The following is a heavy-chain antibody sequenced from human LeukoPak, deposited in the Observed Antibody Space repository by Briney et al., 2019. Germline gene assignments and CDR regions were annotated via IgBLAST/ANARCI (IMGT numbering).Heavy chain of an antibody. Sequence: ASVKVSCKASGYTFTDYYMHWVQQAPGKGVEWMGRVDPEDGETIYAEKFQGRVTITADTSTDTAYMELSSLRSEDTAVYYCATLRFGELPFDYWGQGTLVTVSS. CDR3: ATLRFGELPFDY. V-gene: IGHV1-69-2*01. D-gene: IGHD3-10*01. CDR1: GYTFTDYY. J-gene: IGHJ4*02. CDR2: VDPEDGET.